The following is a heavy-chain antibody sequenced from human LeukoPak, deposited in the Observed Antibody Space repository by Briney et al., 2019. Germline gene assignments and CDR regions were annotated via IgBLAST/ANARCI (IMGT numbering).Heavy chain of an antibody. Sequence: ASVKVSCKASGYTFTSYGISWVRQAPGQGLEWMGWISAYNGNTNYAQKLQGRVTMTTDTSTSTAYMELRSLRSDDTAVYYCATNPSSSWSLLPDYWGQGTPVTVSS. CDR3: ATNPSSSWSLLPDY. CDR1: GYTFTSYG. V-gene: IGHV1-18*01. D-gene: IGHD6-13*01. J-gene: IGHJ4*02. CDR2: ISAYNGNT.